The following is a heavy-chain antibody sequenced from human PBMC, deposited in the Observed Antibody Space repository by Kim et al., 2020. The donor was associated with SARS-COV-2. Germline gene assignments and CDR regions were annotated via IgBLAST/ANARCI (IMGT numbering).Heavy chain of an antibody. CDR1: GFTFSSYG. D-gene: IGHD3-10*01. CDR3: ARDRVTMIRGEGYYYYGMDV. J-gene: IGHJ6*02. V-gene: IGHV3-33*01. CDR2: IWYDGGNE. Sequence: GGSLRLSCAASGFTFSSYGMHWVRQAPGKGLEWVAVIWYDGGNEYYADSVKGRFTISRDNSKNMVYLQMNSLRAEDTAVYYCARDRVTMIRGEGYYYYGMDVWGQGTTVTVSS.